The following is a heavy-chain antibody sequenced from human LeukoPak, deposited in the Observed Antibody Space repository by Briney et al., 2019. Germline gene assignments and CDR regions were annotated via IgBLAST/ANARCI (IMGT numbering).Heavy chain of an antibody. D-gene: IGHD3-22*01. V-gene: IGHV4-61*02. J-gene: IGHJ3*02. CDR2: IYTSGST. CDR3: ARDPWYYDSSGI. Sequence: SETLSLTCTVSGGSISSGSYYWSWIRPPAGKGLEWIGRIYTSGSTNYNPSLKSRVTISVDTSKNQFSLKLSSVTAADTAVYYCARDPWYYDSSGIWGQGTMVTVSS. CDR1: GGSISSGSYY.